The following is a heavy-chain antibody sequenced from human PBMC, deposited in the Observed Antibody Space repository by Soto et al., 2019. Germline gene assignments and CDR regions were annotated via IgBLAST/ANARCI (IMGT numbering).Heavy chain of an antibody. D-gene: IGHD1-1*01. Sequence: PSETLSLTCTVSGASISGFYWSWIRKSAGKGLEWIGRIYAIGTTDYNPSLKSRVMMSVDTSKKQFSLKLRSVTAADTAVYYCVRDGTKTLRDWFDPWGQGISATVSS. J-gene: IGHJ5*02. CDR1: GASISGFY. V-gene: IGHV4-4*07. CDR3: VRDGTKTLRDWFDP. CDR2: IYAIGTT.